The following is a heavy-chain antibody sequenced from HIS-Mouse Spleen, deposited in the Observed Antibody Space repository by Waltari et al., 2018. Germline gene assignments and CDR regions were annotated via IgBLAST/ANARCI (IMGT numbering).Heavy chain of an antibody. D-gene: IGHD6-13*01. CDR2: IYYSGST. J-gene: IGHJ2*01. Sequence: QLQLQESGPGLVKPSETLSPTCTVSGGSIRPRSYYWVWIRQPPGKGLEWIGSIYYSGSTYYNPSLKSRVTISVDTSKNQFSLKLSSVTAADTAVYYCAREIPYSSSWYDWYFDLWGRGTLVTVSS. CDR3: AREIPYSSSWYDWYFDL. CDR1: GGSIRPRSYY. V-gene: IGHV4-39*07.